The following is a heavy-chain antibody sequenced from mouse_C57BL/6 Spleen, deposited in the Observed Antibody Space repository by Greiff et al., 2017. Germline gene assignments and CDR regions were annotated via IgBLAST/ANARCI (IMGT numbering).Heavy chain of an antibody. D-gene: IGHD1-1*01. CDR2: ISDGGSYI. J-gene: IGHJ1*03. V-gene: IGHV5-4*01. CDR3: ARDKDYGSIYGYFDV. Sequence: EVLLVESGGGLVQPGGSLKLSCAASGFTFSSYAMSWVRQTPEKRLEWVATISDGGSYIYYPDNVKGRFIISRDNAKNNLYLQMSQLKSEDTAMYYCARDKDYGSIYGYFDVWGTGTTVTVSS. CDR1: GFTFSSYA.